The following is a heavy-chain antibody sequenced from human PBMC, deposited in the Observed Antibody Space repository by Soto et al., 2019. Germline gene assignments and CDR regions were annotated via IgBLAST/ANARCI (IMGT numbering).Heavy chain of an antibody. D-gene: IGHD5-18*01. V-gene: IGHV3-21*01. CDR1: GLTFSSHG. CDR3: ARAQRGYSYGFMDV. J-gene: IGHJ6*03. Sequence: GGSLRLSCAVSGLTFSSHGMSWVRQAPGMGLEWVSSISSTSSYIYYADSLKGRFTISRDNAKNSLYLQMSSLRAEDTAVYYCARAQRGYSYGFMDVWGKGTTVTVSS. CDR2: ISSTSSYI.